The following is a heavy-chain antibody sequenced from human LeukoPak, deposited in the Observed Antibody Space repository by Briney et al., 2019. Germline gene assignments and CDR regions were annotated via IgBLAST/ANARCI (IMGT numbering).Heavy chain of an antibody. J-gene: IGHJ6*03. D-gene: IGHD5-12*01. CDR2: VSYDGIKK. CDR3: ARDGSRGYYYNYYMDV. CDR1: GSSFSSYA. V-gene: IGHV3-30*01. Sequence: GGSLRLSCAASGSSFSSYAMHWVRQAPGKGLEWVAIVSYDGIKKYTADSVKGRFTISRDNSKNTLYLQMDSLRAEDTAVYYCARDGSRGYYYNYYMDVWGKGTTVTISS.